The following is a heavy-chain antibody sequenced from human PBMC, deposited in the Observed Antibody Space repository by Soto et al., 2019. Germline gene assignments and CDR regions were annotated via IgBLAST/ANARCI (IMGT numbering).Heavy chain of an antibody. J-gene: IGHJ6*02. Sequence: GGSLRLSCAASGFTFSTYWMHWVRQVPGEGLVWVSRINTDASYTTYADSVKGRFTISRDNAKISVYLQMNSLRAEDTAVYYCARDQRYDFWSGYYRDYGMDVWGQGTTVTVSS. CDR1: GFTFSTYW. CDR2: INTDASYT. D-gene: IGHD3-3*01. V-gene: IGHV3-74*01. CDR3: ARDQRYDFWSGYYRDYGMDV.